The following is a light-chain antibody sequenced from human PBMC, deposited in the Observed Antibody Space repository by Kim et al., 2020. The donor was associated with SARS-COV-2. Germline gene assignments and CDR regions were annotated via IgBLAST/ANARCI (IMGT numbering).Light chain of an antibody. CDR2: GKD. CDR3: NYRYNSGNHFL. Sequence: SSELTQDPAVSVALGQTVRITCQGDSLRRYYASWYQQKPGQAPVLVISGKDNRPSGIPDRFSGSTSGNTASLTITGAQAEDEADYYCNYRYNSGNHFLFGGGTQLTVL. CDR1: SLRRYY. J-gene: IGLJ2*01. V-gene: IGLV3-19*01.